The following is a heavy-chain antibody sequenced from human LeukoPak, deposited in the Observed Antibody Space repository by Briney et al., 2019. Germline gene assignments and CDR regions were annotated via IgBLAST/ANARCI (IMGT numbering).Heavy chain of an antibody. D-gene: IGHD1-14*01. CDR3: ARGGRTEWFDP. CDR2: IYYSGST. CDR1: GGSISSSY. J-gene: IGHJ5*02. Sequence: SETLSLTCTVSGGSISSSYWSWIRQPPGKGLEWIGYIYYSGSTNYNPSLESRVTISVDTSENQFSLKLSSVTAADTAVYYSARGGRTEWFDPWGQGTLVTVSS. V-gene: IGHV4-59*01.